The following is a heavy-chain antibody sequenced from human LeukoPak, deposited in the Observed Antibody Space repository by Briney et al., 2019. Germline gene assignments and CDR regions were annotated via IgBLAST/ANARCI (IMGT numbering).Heavy chain of an antibody. Sequence: GGSLRLSCTASGFTFGDYDMSWVRQAPGKGLEWVGFIRSKAYGGTTEYAASVKGRFTISRDDSKSIAYLQMDSLKTEDTAVYYCTRGAVVRHYYYGMDVWGQGTTVTVSS. CDR2: IRSKAYGGTT. D-gene: IGHD2-15*01. V-gene: IGHV3-49*04. CDR3: TRGAVVRHYYYGMDV. CDR1: GFTFGDYD. J-gene: IGHJ6*02.